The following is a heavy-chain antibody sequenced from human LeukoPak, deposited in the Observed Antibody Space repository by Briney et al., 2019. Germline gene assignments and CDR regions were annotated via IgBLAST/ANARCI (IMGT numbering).Heavy chain of an antibody. D-gene: IGHD2-8*01. J-gene: IGHJ3*02. Sequence: GGSLRLSCAASGFTFSSYGMHWVRQAPGKGLEWVAVIWYDGSNKYYADSVKGRFTISRDNSKNMLYLQMNSLRAEDTAVYYCASNGDAFDIWGQGTMVTVSS. CDR2: IWYDGSNK. CDR1: GFTFSSYG. V-gene: IGHV3-33*01. CDR3: ASNGDAFDI.